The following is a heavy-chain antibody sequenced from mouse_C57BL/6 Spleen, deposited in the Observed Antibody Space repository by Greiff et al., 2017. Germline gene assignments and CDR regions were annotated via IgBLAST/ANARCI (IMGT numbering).Heavy chain of an antibody. D-gene: IGHD4-1*01. CDR2: INPSNGGT. V-gene: IGHV1-53*01. J-gene: IGHJ2*01. Sequence: VKLKQPGTELVKPGASVKLSCKASGYTFTSYWMHWVKQRPGQGLEWIGNINPSNGGTNYNEKFKSKATLTVDKSSSPAYMQLSSLTSADSAVYSCASREELTGTLYWGQGTTLTVSS. CDR1: GYTFTSYW. CDR3: ASREELTGTLY.